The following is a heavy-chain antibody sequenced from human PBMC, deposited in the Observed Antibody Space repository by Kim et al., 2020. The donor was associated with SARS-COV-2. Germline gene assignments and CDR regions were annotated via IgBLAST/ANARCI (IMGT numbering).Heavy chain of an antibody. J-gene: IGHJ4*02. Sequence: PSLKSRVTISVDTSKNQFSLKLSSVTAADTAVYYCARGSYGDYVGGYFDYWGQGTLVTVSS. CDR3: ARGSYGDYVGGYFDY. V-gene: IGHV4-59*09. D-gene: IGHD4-17*01.